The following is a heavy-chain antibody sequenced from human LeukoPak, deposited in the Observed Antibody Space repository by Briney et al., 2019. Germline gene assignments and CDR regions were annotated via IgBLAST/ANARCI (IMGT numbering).Heavy chain of an antibody. CDR2: ISGSGGST. Sequence: GGSLRLSCAASGFTFSSYGMSWVRQAPGKGLEWVSAISGSGGSTYYADSVKGRFTISRDNSKNTLYLQMNSLRAEDTAVYYCAKDTTYYYDSSGYPLDYWGQGTLVTVSS. J-gene: IGHJ4*02. CDR1: GFTFSSYG. V-gene: IGHV3-23*01. D-gene: IGHD3-22*01. CDR3: AKDTTYYYDSSGYPLDY.